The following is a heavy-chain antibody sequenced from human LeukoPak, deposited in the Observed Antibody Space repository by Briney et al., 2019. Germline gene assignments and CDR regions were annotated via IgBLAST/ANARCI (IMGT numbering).Heavy chain of an antibody. CDR3: ARDLPPGAAGVTGPFDY. Sequence: PSETLSLTCTVSGGSISSYYWSWIRQPPGKGLEWIGYIYYSGSTNYNPSLKSRVTISVDTPKNQFSLQLSSVTPEDTAVYYCARDLPPGAAGVTGPFDYWGQGTLVTVSA. D-gene: IGHD6-13*01. J-gene: IGHJ4*02. CDR1: GGSISSYY. CDR2: IYYSGST. V-gene: IGHV4-59*12.